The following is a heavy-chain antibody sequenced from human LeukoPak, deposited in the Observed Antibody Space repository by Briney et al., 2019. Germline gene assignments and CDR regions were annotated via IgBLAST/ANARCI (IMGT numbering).Heavy chain of an antibody. CDR2: IYYSGST. Sequence: SETLSLTCTVSGGSISSYYWSWIRQPPGKGLEWIGYIYYSGSTNYNPSLKSRVTISVDTSKNQFSLKLSSVTAADTAVYYCARAASIAAAGYYYYYMDVWRKGTTVTVSS. J-gene: IGHJ6*03. CDR3: ARAASIAAAGYYYYYMDV. D-gene: IGHD6-13*01. CDR1: GGSISSYY. V-gene: IGHV4-59*01.